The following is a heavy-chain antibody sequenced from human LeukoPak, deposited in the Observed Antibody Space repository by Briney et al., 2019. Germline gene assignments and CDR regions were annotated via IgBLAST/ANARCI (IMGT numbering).Heavy chain of an antibody. CDR2: INHSGST. V-gene: IGHV4-34*01. J-gene: IGHJ4*02. CDR3: ASNFIVGATTSDY. CDR1: GGSFSGYY. Sequence: PSETLSLTCAVYGGSFSGYYWSWIRQPPGKGLEWIGEINHSGSTNYNPSLKSRVTISVDTSKNQFSLKLSSVTAADTAVYYCASNFIVGATTSDYWGQGTLVTVSS. D-gene: IGHD1-26*01.